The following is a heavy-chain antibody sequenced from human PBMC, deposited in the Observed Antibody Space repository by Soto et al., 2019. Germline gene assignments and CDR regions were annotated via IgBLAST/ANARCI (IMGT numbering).Heavy chain of an antibody. CDR3: ARDGCGGDCYSSDYYYYYGMDV. CDR2: ISAYNGNT. D-gene: IGHD2-21*02. CDR1: GYTFTSYG. J-gene: IGHJ6*02. Sequence: QVQLVQSGAEVKKPGASVKVSCKASGYTFTSYGISWVRQAPGQGLEWMGWISAYNGNTNYAQKLQGRVTMTTDTSTSTAYMELRSLRSDDTAVYYCARDGCGGDCYSSDYYYYYGMDVWGQGTTVTISS. V-gene: IGHV1-18*04.